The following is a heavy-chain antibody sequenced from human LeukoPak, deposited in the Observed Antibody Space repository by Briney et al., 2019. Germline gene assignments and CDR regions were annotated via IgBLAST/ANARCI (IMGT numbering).Heavy chain of an antibody. D-gene: IGHD6-13*01. V-gene: IGHV1-69*05. CDR2: IIPIFGTA. J-gene: IGHJ4*02. Sequence: ASVKASCKASGGTFSSYAISWVRQAPGQGLEWVGRIIPIFGTANYAQKFQGRVTITTDESTSTAYMELSSLRSEDTAVYYCARGSGSWSYFDYWGQGTLVTVSS. CDR1: GGTFSSYA. CDR3: ARGSGSWSYFDY.